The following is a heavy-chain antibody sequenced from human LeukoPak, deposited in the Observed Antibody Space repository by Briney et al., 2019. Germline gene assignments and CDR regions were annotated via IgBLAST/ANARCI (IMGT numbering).Heavy chain of an antibody. D-gene: IGHD2-8*02. CDR1: GFIYSRYS. V-gene: IGHV3-21*01. J-gene: IGHJ4*02. Sequence: GGALRLSWAASGFIYSRYSMNWVRQAPGEGVEGGFTIISPTIYIYYPSSVNAPFTLSTANANNSMYFQMSTLRAHHTAVYYCARDLSTGMPGGFDYCGQAILVTLSS. CDR3: ARDLSTGMPGGFDY. CDR2: IISPTIYI.